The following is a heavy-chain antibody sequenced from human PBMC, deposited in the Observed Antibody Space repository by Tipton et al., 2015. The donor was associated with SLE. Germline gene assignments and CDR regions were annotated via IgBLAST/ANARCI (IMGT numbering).Heavy chain of an antibody. V-gene: IGHV4-34*01. CDR2: INHSGST. CDR1: GGSFSGYY. Sequence: TLSLTCAVYGGSFSGYYWSWICQPPGKGLEWIGEINHSGSTNYNPSLKSRLTILVDTSKNQFSLKLSSVTAADTAVYYCARGKGRNWGWGWFDPWGQGILVTVSS. CDR3: ARGKGRNWGWGWFDP. J-gene: IGHJ5*02. D-gene: IGHD7-27*01.